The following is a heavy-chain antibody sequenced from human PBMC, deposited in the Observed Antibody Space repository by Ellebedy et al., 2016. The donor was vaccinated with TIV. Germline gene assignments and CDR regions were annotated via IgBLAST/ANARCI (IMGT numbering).Heavy chain of an antibody. CDR3: ARDSGPSSHTTTDAFDV. Sequence: PGGSLRLSCAGSGFFFSNHWMHWVRQAPGKGLAWVSRIDSVGRTTSHADSVEGRFTISRDNAKNTLYLQMNSLRAEDTAVYYCARDSGPSSHTTTDAFDVWGLGTMVTVSS. D-gene: IGHD6-25*01. V-gene: IGHV3-74*01. J-gene: IGHJ3*01. CDR1: GFFFSNHW. CDR2: IDSVGRTT.